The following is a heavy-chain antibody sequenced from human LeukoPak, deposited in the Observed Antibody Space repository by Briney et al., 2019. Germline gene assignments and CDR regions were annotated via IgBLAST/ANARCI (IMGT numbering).Heavy chain of an antibody. D-gene: IGHD2-21*02. CDR1: GYSFASYW. CDR3: ARRPYCGGDCYPMESVY. J-gene: IGHJ4*02. Sequence: GESLKISCKGSGYSFASYWIGWVRQMPGKGLEWMGIIYPGDSDTRYSPPFQGQVTISADKSISTAYLQWSSLKASDTAMYYCARRPYCGGDCYPMESVYWGQGTLVTVSS. CDR2: IYPGDSDT. V-gene: IGHV5-51*01.